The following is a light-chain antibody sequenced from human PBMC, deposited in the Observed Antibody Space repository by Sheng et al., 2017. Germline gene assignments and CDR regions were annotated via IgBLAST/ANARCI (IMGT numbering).Light chain of an antibody. CDR3: QQYDNLPYT. J-gene: IGKJ2*01. CDR2: DAS. Sequence: EILLTQSPATLSLSPGDGATFSCRASQTISRSLAWYQQKPGQAPRLLIYDASNRATGIPARFSGSGSGTDFTLTISSLEPEDFATYYCQQYDNLPYTFGQGTKLEIK. CDR1: QTISRS. V-gene: IGKV3-11*01.